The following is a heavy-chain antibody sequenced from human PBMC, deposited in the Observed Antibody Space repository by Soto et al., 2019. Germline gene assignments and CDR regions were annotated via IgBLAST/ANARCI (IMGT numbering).Heavy chain of an antibody. J-gene: IGHJ6*02. V-gene: IGHV1-69*06. D-gene: IGHD2-15*01. Sequence: ASVKVSCKASGGTFSSYAVSWVRQAPGQGLEWMGGIIPIFGTANYAQKFQGRVTITADKSTSTAYMELSSLRSEDTAVYYCAREVVATYYYYGMDVWGQGTTVTVSS. CDR2: IIPIFGTA. CDR3: AREVVATYYYYGMDV. CDR1: GGTFSSYA.